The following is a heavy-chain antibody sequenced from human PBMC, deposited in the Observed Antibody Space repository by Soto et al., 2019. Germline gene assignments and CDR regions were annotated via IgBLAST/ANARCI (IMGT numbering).Heavy chain of an antibody. V-gene: IGHV3-30-3*01. Sequence: PGGSLRLSCAASGFTFSSYAMHWVRQAPGKGLEWVAVISYDGGNKYYADSVKGRFTISRDNSKNTLYLQMNSLRAEDTAVYYCAGGKWELPPVPQDVWGQGTTVTVSS. CDR3: AGGKWELPPVPQDV. J-gene: IGHJ6*02. D-gene: IGHD1-26*01. CDR2: ISYDGGNK. CDR1: GFTFSSYA.